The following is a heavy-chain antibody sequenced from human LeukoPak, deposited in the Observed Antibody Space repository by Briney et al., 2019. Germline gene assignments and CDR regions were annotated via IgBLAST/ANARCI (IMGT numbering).Heavy chain of an antibody. V-gene: IGHV4-4*03. CDR1: GGSIGITNF. CDR2: ISHDGTT. Sequence: PGTLSLTCGVSGGSIGITNFWSWVRQAPGKGLEGIGEISHDGTTNYRPSLTSPVAMSFDRANNQFSLSLTSVTAADTAVYYCTRENRPFCPFAFWGQGVLVTVSS. J-gene: IGHJ4*02. CDR3: TRENRPFCPFAF. D-gene: IGHD2/OR15-2a*01.